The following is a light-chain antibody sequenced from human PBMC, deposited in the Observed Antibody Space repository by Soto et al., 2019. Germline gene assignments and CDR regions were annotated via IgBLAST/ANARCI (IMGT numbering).Light chain of an antibody. J-gene: IGKJ5*01. CDR1: QSFSSY. CDR2: DAS. CDR3: QQRSNWPPVIT. Sequence: EIVLTQSPGTLSLSPGERATLSCRASQSFSSYLAWYQQKPGQAPRLLIYDASKRAPGIPARFSGRGSGTDFTLTISSLEPEDFAVYYCQQRSNWPPVITFGQGTRLEIK. V-gene: IGKV3-11*01.